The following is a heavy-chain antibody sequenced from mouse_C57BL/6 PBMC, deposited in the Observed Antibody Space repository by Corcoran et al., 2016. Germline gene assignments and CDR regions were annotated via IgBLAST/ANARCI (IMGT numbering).Heavy chain of an antibody. CDR2: INTYSGVP. CDR3: ARPYVYYAMDY. D-gene: IGHD1-1*02. V-gene: IGHV9-3*01. J-gene: IGHJ4*01. CDR1: GYTFTTYG. Sequence: QIQLVQSGPELKKPGETVKISCKASGYTFTTYGMSWVKQAPGKGLKWMGWINTYSGVPTYADDFKGRFAFSLETSASTAYLQINNLKNEDTATYFCARPYVYYAMDYWGQGTSVTVSS.